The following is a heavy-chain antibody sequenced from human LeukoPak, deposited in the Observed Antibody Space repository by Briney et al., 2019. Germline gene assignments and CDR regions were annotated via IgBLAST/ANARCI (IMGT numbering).Heavy chain of an antibody. J-gene: IGHJ4*02. CDR2: INYSGST. Sequence: PSQTLSLTCAVSGGSISSGGHYWTWIRQHPGKGLEWIGYINYSGSTYYNPSLKSRVTISAGTSKNQFSLKLNSVTAADTAVYYCARGVREMVGKLGYSGSESSSDFFDYWGQGTLVTVSS. CDR3: ARGVREMVGKLGYSGSESSSDFFDY. CDR1: GGSISSGGHY. V-gene: IGHV4-31*11. D-gene: IGHD3-10*01.